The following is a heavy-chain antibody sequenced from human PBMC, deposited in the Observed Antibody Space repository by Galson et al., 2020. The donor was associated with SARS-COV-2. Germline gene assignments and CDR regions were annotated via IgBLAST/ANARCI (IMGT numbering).Heavy chain of an antibody. Sequence: SQTLSLTCTVSGGSISFGNYFWSWIRQQPGQGLEWIGYTYYSGTTYHTPSLKSRVTISVDTSKNQFSLNLSSVTAADTAVYYCARGPLYNWGTDRDNWFDPWGRGTLVTVSS. J-gene: IGHJ5*02. CDR1: GGSISFGNYF. CDR3: ARGPLYNWGTDRDNWFDP. D-gene: IGHD3-16*02. CDR2: TYYSGTT. V-gene: IGHV4-31*03.